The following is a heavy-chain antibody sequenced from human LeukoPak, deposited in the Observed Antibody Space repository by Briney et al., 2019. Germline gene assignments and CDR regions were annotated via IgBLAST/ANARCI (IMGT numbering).Heavy chain of an antibody. Sequence: TGGSLRLSCAASGFTLSGFTMNWVRHVPGRGLEWVSAISRGSSRIFYADSVRGRFTISRDDAKNSLYLHMNSLRAEDTAVYYCARGVYMDVWGKGTTVTVSS. CDR1: GFTLSGFT. J-gene: IGHJ6*03. V-gene: IGHV3-21*01. CDR2: ISRGSSRI. CDR3: ARGVYMDV.